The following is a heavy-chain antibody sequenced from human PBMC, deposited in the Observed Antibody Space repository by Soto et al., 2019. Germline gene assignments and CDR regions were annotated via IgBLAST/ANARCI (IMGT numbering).Heavy chain of an antibody. Sequence: PGGSLRLSCAASGFTFSSYAMHWVRQAPGKGLEWVAVISYDGSNKYYAVSVKGRFTISSDNSKNTLYLQMNSLRADDTAVYYCARDHYYDSSGYYYDSYYFDYWGQGTLVTVSS. CDR1: GFTFSSYA. CDR2: ISYDGSNK. V-gene: IGHV3-30-3*01. J-gene: IGHJ4*02. D-gene: IGHD3-22*01. CDR3: ARDHYYDSSGYYYDSYYFDY.